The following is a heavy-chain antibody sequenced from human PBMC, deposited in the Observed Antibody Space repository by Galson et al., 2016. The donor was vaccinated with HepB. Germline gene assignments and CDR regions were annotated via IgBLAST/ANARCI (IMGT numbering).Heavy chain of an antibody. CDR1: GGTFSSYA. Sequence: SVKVSCKASGGTFSSYAISWVRQAPGQGLEWMGGIIPIFGSANYAQKFQGRLTITADESTSTAYMELSSLRSEDTAVYYCARDVRHRSTWYMAVDIWGQGTMLTVSS. D-gene: IGHD6-13*01. V-gene: IGHV1-69*13. J-gene: IGHJ3*02. CDR3: ARDVRHRSTWYMAVDI. CDR2: IIPIFGSA.